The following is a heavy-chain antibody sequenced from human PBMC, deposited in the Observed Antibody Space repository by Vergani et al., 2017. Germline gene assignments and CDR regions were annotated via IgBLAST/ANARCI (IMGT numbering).Heavy chain of an antibody. J-gene: IGHJ5*01. CDR2: IDEYGNSA. V-gene: IGHV3-74*03. Sequence: EVQLVESGGGAVQSGGSLRLSCVASGFSFNTYWMHWVRQVPGKGLMWVAGIDEYGNSATYGDFETGRFTISRDNAKNTVFLQMNNLRADDAGVYYCVRSEYCNGLACNTRFDSWGQGALVTVSS. CDR3: VRSEYCNGLACNTRFDS. D-gene: IGHD2/OR15-2a*01. CDR1: GFSFNTYW.